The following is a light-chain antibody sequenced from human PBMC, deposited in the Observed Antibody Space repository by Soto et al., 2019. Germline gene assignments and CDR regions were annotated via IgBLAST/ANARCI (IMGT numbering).Light chain of an antibody. V-gene: IGLV2-14*03. CDR1: SSDVGAYNY. Sequence: QSALTQPASVSGSPGQSITISCTGTSSDVGAYNYVSWYQQHPGKAPKLMIYDVSNRPSGVSNRFSGSKSGNTASLSISGLQAEDEAEYYCCSYTRSSTYVFGTGTKLTVL. J-gene: IGLJ1*01. CDR3: CSYTRSSTYV. CDR2: DVS.